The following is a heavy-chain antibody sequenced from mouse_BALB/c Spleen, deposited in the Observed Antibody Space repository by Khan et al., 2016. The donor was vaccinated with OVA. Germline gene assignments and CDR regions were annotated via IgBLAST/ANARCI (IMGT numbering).Heavy chain of an antibody. CDR2: ISSGGSYT. CDR3: TSLAYYYNSEGFAY. V-gene: IGHV5-6*01. D-gene: IGHD1-1*01. CDR1: GFTFSTYG. J-gene: IGHJ3*01. Sequence: EVELVESGGDLVKPGGSLKLSCAASGFTFSTYGMSWVRQTPDKRLEWVAAISSGGSYTYYPDSVKGRFTISRDNAKNTLYLQMSSLKSEDTAMYYCTSLAYYYNSEGFAYWGKGTLVTVSA.